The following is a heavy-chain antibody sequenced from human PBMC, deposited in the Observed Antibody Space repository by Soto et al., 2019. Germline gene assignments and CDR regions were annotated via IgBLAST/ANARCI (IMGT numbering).Heavy chain of an antibody. CDR1: GFTFSSYG. V-gene: IGHV3-30*18. J-gene: IGHJ3*02. Sequence: GGSLRLSCAASGFTFSSYGMHWVRQAPGKGLEWVAVISYDGSNKYYADSGKGRFTISRDNSKNTLYLQMNSLRAEDTAVYYCANVFRQHLTIFGLESVGLDHDAFDIWGQGTMVTVSS. CDR3: ANVFRQHLTIFGLESVGLDHDAFDI. D-gene: IGHD3-3*01. CDR2: ISYDGSNK.